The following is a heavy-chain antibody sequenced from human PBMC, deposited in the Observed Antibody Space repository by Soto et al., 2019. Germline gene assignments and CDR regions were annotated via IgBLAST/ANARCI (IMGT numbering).Heavy chain of an antibody. J-gene: IGHJ4*02. V-gene: IGHV1-46*01. CDR1: GYTFTSYY. CDR3: AGAQYYDSSGYLRGDFDY. D-gene: IGHD3-22*01. CDR2: INPSGGST. Sequence: ASVKVSCKASGYTFTSYYMHWVRQAPGQGLEWMGIINPSGGSTSYAQKFQGRVTMTRDTSTSTVYMELSSLRSEDTAVYYCAGAQYYDSSGYLRGDFDYWGQGTLVTVSS.